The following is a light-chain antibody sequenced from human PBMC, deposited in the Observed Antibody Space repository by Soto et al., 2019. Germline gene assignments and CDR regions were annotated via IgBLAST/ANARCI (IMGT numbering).Light chain of an antibody. Sequence: DIQMTQSPSTLSASVGARVPITCRASQSISSWLAWYQQKPGKAPKLLIYDASSLESGVPSRFSGSGSGTEFTLTISSLEPEDFATYYCQQTYSTPPTFGQGTKVDI. CDR2: DAS. J-gene: IGKJ1*01. CDR3: QQTYSTPPT. CDR1: QSISSW. V-gene: IGKV1-5*01.